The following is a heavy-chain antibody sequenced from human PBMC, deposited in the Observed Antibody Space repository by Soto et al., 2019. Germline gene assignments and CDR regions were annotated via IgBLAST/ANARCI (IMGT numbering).Heavy chain of an antibody. CDR2: VNPSTGNT. Sequence: QVQLVQSGAEVKKPGASVKVSCTASGYTFRSYDIHWVRQATGQGLEWMGWVNPSTGNTGYAQRFQGRVTMTRDISKSTAYMELSRLTSEDTTIYYCARAYGAGSFDFWGPGTLVSVSS. J-gene: IGHJ5*01. CDR3: ARAYGAGSFDF. V-gene: IGHV1-8*01. CDR1: GYTFRSYD. D-gene: IGHD3-10*01.